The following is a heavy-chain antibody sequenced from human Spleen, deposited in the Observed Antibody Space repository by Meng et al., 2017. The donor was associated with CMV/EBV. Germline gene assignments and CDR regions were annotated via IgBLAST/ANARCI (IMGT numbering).Heavy chain of an antibody. CDR3: ARFCYLVGGGLDY. V-gene: IGHV4-34*01. CDR2: INHSGST. CDR1: GFTFSDYY. D-gene: IGHD2-15*01. J-gene: IGHJ4*02. Sequence: GSLRLSCAASGFTFSDYYMSWIRQPPGKGLEWIGEINHSGSTNYNSSLKSRITVSVDTSKNQLSLRLSSVTAADTAVYYCARFCYLVGGGLDYWGQGTLVTVSS.